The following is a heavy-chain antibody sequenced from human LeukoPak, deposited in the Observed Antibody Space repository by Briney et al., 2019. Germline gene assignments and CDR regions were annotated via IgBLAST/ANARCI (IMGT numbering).Heavy chain of an antibody. CDR2: ISSSSSYI. CDR3: ARDGGVVVPAAGFDP. V-gene: IGHV3-21*01. Sequence: GGSLRLSCAASGFTFSSYSMNWVRQAPGKGLEWVSSISSSSSYIYYADSVKGRFTISRDNAKNSLYLQMNGLRAEDTAVYYCARDGGVVVPAAGFDPWGQGTLVTVSS. CDR1: GFTFSSYS. J-gene: IGHJ5*02. D-gene: IGHD2-2*01.